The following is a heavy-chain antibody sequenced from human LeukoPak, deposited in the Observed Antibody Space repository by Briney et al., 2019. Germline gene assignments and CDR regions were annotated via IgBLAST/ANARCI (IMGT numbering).Heavy chain of an antibody. CDR3: ARGGFDVPGMDV. J-gene: IGHJ6*02. D-gene: IGHD3-10*02. CDR1: GFTFRSYW. Sequence: HWRSPRLSCAATGFTFRSYWMHWTRQAPGQWQVRVSRINSDGSSTSYADSVKGRFTISRDNAKNTLYLQMNSLRAEDTAVYYCARGGFDVPGMDVWGQGTTVTVSS. V-gene: IGHV3-74*01. CDR2: INSDGSST.